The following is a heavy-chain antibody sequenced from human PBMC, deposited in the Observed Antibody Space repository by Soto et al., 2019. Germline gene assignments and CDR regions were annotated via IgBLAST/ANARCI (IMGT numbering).Heavy chain of an antibody. CDR3: GRDGVAVNTGSSGY. Sequence: ASVKVSCKASGYTFSSYAISWVRQAPGQGLEWMGWINAYNGNTKYAQKFQGRVTMTTDTSTSTVYMELRSLTSDDTAVYYCGRDGVAVNTGSSGYWGQGTKVTVSS. V-gene: IGHV1-18*01. D-gene: IGHD4-4*01. CDR2: INAYNGNT. J-gene: IGHJ4*02. CDR1: GYTFSSYA.